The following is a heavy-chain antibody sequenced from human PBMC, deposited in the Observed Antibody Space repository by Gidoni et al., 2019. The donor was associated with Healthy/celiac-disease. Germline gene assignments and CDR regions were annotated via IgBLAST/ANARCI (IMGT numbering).Heavy chain of an antibody. J-gene: IGHJ6*02. CDR2: IMGSGGST. D-gene: IGHD2-2*01. V-gene: IGHV3-23*01. CDR3: ASGVGPAAIDYYGMDV. CDR1: GFTFSSYA. Sequence: EVQLLASGGGLVQPGGSLRLSCSASGFTFSSYAMSWVRQAPGKGLEWVSAIMGSGGSTYYAESVKGRFTISRDNSKNTLYLQMNSLRAEDTAVYYCASGVGPAAIDYYGMDVWGQGTTVTVSS.